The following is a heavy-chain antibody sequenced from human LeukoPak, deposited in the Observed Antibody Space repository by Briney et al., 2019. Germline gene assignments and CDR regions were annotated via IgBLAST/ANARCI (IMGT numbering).Heavy chain of an antibody. CDR3: AKGSYYDSSGSFYFDY. D-gene: IGHD3-22*01. Sequence: GGSLRLSCAASGFTSSSYAMSWVRQAPGKGLEWVPGISGSGDNTYYADSVKGRFTISRDNSKNTLYVQVNSLGTEDTAAYYCAKGSYYDSSGSFYFDYWGQGTLVTVSS. CDR2: ISGSGDNT. V-gene: IGHV3-23*01. CDR1: GFTSSSYA. J-gene: IGHJ4*02.